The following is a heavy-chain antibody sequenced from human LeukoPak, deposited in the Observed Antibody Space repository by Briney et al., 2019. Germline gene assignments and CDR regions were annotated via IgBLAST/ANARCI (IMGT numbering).Heavy chain of an antibody. V-gene: IGHV4-61*02. Sequence: SETLSLTFTVSGGSISSGSYYWSWIRQPAGKGLEWIGRIYTSGSTNYNPSLKSRVTISVDTSKNQFSLKLSSVTAADTAVYYCARDAFDIWGQGTMVTVSS. CDR1: GGSISSGSYY. CDR2: IYTSGST. J-gene: IGHJ3*02. CDR3: ARDAFDI.